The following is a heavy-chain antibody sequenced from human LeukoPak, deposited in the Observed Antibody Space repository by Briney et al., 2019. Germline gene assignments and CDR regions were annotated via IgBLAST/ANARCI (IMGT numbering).Heavy chain of an antibody. J-gene: IGHJ4*02. CDR2: IYHSGST. CDR1: GGSISSSSYY. V-gene: IGHV4-39*07. CDR3: ARSWGVSSGYDFDY. D-gene: IGHD5-12*01. Sequence: PSETLSLTCTVSGGSISSSSYYWGWIRQPPGKGLEWIGSIYHSGSTYYNPSLKSRVTISVDTSKNQFSLKLSSVTAADTAVYYCARSWGVSSGYDFDYWGQGTPVTVSS.